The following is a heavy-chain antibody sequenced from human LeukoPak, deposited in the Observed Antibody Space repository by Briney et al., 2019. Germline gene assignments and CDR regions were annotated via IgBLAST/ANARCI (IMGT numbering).Heavy chain of an antibody. CDR1: GFTLSSYA. D-gene: IGHD3-10*01. CDR2: ISGSGDTT. V-gene: IGHV3-23*01. CDR3: AKDRAIATGIGELDY. J-gene: IGHJ4*02. Sequence: TGGSLRLSCAGSGFTLSSYAMSWVRQAPGKGLEWVSAISGSGDTTYYADSVKGRFTISRDSSRNTLYLHMNSLRAEDTAVYYCAKDRAIATGIGELDYWGQGTLVTVSS.